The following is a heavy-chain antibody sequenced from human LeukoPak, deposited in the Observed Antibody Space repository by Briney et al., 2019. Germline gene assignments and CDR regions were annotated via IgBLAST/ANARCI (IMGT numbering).Heavy chain of an antibody. Sequence: PSETLSLTCAVYGGSFNGHHWTWIRQAPGKGLEWIGEIKHSGSTNYNPSLKSRVTISVDTSKNHFSLKLSSVTAAGTALYYCARGTTVTTFQEGTFYYYYIDVWGKGTTVAVSS. D-gene: IGHD4-17*01. V-gene: IGHV4-34*01. J-gene: IGHJ6*03. CDR3: ARGTTVTTFQEGTFYYYYIDV. CDR2: IKHSGST. CDR1: GGSFNGHH.